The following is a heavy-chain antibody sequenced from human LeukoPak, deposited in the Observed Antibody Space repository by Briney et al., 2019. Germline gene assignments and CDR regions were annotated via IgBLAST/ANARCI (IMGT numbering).Heavy chain of an antibody. CDR2: IKPDGTEK. CDR1: GLTFSSYW. J-gene: IGHJ4*02. Sequence: PGGSLRLSCAASGLTFSSYWMTWVRQAPGKGLEWVANIKPDGTEKYYVDSVKGRFTISRDNAKNSLDLQMNSLRVEDTAVYYCARDLGLSGYDLLDYWGQGTMVTVSS. V-gene: IGHV3-7*01. D-gene: IGHD5-12*01. CDR3: ARDLGLSGYDLLDY.